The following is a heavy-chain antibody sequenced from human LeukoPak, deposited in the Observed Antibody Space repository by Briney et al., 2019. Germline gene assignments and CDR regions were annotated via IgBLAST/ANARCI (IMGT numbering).Heavy chain of an antibody. Sequence: PSETLSLTCAVYGGSFSGYYWSWIRQPPGKGLEWIAKIYFSGGTAYNPSLKSRVAIFVETSKNQFSLKVNSVTAADTAVYYCARGIAANMDYWGQGTLVTVSS. CDR3: ARGIAANMDY. CDR2: IYFSGGT. D-gene: IGHD6-25*01. V-gene: IGHV4-34*01. J-gene: IGHJ4*02. CDR1: GGSFSGYY.